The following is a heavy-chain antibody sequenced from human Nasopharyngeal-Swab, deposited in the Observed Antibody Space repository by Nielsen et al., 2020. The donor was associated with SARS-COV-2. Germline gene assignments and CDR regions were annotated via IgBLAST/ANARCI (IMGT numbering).Heavy chain of an antibody. CDR2: ISPGDSST. D-gene: IGHD2-21*02. J-gene: IGHJ6*02. Sequence: GESLKISCKGSGFTFTRSWIGWVRQPPGTGLEWIGIISPGDSSTRYSPSFQGPVTISADNAISTAFLQWSRLKASDTAMYYCVRLGCGGDCLYYYYGVDVWGQGTTVTVSS. CDR3: VRLGCGGDCLYYYYGVDV. CDR1: GFTFTRSW. V-gene: IGHV5-51*01.